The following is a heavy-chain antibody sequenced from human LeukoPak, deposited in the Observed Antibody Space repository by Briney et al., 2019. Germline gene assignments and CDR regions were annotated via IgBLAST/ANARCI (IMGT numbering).Heavy chain of an antibody. J-gene: IGHJ3*02. Sequence: ASVKVSCKASGGTFSSYAISWVRQAPGQGLEWMGGIIPIFGTANYAQKFQGRVTITADESTSTAYMELSSLRSEDTAVYYCARNRPSYSSSWYCAFDIWGQGTMVTVSS. CDR3: ARNRPSYSSSWYCAFDI. CDR1: GGTFSSYA. V-gene: IGHV1-69*13. CDR2: IIPIFGTA. D-gene: IGHD6-13*01.